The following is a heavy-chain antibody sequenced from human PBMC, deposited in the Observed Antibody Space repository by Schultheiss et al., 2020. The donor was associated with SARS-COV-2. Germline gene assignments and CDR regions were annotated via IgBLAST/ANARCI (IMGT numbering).Heavy chain of an antibody. CDR3: ARADFIPTAEDNDSSGQGDAFDI. CDR2: IYYSGST. V-gene: IGHV4-31*03. CDR1: GGSISSGGYY. J-gene: IGHJ3*02. Sequence: SETLSLTCTVSGGSISSGGYYWSWIRQHPGKGLEWIGYIYYSGSTNYNPSLKSRVTISVDTSKNQFSLKLSSVTAADTAVYYCARADFIPTAEDNDSSGQGDAFDIWGQGTMVTVSS. D-gene: IGHD3-22*01.